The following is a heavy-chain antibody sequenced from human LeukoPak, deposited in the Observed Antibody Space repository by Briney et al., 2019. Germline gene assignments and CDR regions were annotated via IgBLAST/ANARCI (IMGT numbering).Heavy chain of an antibody. Sequence: GGALRLSCAASGFTIGPYAMYWVRQGPGRGLEWVSVIKADGGGTFYADSVRGRFTTSRDNSKNSLYLQMNSLTSEDTALYYCATWAFYHNLDVWGQGTTVVVSS. CDR1: GFTIGPYA. D-gene: IGHD2/OR15-2a*01. CDR2: IKADGGGT. J-gene: IGHJ6*02. CDR3: ATWAFYHNLDV. V-gene: IGHV3-43*02.